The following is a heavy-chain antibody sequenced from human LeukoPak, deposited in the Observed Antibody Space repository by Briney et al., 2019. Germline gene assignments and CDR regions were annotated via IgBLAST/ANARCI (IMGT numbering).Heavy chain of an antibody. J-gene: IGHJ3*02. V-gene: IGHV1-2*02. D-gene: IGHD1-26*01. Sequence: ASVKVSCKASGYTFTGYYMHWVRQAPGQGLEWMGWINPNSGGTNYAQKFQGRVTMTRDTSISTAYMELSRLRSDDTAVYYCARGGQEWELLAAFDIWGQGTMVTVSS. CDR2: INPNSGGT. CDR3: ARGGQEWELLAAFDI. CDR1: GYTFTGYY.